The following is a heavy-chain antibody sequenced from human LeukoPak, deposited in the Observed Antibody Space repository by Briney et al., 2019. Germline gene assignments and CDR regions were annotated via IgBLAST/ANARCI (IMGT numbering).Heavy chain of an antibody. CDR2: IYYTGNT. V-gene: IGHV4-39*01. D-gene: IGHD3-22*01. CDR3: ARVLDSSGYFVNPYFDY. Sequence: SETLSLTCTVSGVSIITSNSYWGWIRQPPGKGLEWIGSIYYTGNTYYNASLKSQVSISIDTSKNQFSLRLTSVTAADTAVYYCARVLDSSGYFVNPYFDYWGQGTLVTVSS. CDR1: GVSIITSNSY. J-gene: IGHJ4*02.